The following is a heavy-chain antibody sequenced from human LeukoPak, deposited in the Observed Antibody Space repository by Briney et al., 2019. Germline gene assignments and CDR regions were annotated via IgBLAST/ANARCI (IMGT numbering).Heavy chain of an antibody. CDR1: GFTFSIYW. D-gene: IGHD6-19*01. Sequence: GSLRLSCAASGFTFSIYWMHWVRQAPGKGLVWVSRISSDGSSTTYADSVKGRFTISRDNAKDTLYLQMNSLRVEDTAVYYCARDGSGWNKNWIDPWGQGTLVTVSS. CDR2: ISSDGSST. CDR3: ARDGSGWNKNWIDP. J-gene: IGHJ5*02. V-gene: IGHV3-74*01.